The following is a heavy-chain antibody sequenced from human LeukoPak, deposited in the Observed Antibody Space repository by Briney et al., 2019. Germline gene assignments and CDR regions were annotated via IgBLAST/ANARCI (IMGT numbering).Heavy chain of an antibody. CDR2: ISSSSSYI. D-gene: IGHD2-2*01. Sequence: GGSLRLSCAASGFTFSSYSMNWVRQAPGKGLEWVSSISSSSSYIYYADSVKGRFTISRDNAKNSLYLQMNSLRAEDTAVYYCARGHCSSTSCYPYYFDYWGQGTLVTVSS. V-gene: IGHV3-21*01. CDR1: GFTFSSYS. CDR3: ARGHCSSTSCYPYYFDY. J-gene: IGHJ4*02.